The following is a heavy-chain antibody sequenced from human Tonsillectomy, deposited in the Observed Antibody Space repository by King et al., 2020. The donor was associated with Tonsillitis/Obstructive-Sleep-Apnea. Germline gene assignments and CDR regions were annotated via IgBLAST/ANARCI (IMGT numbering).Heavy chain of an antibody. CDR1: GGSISSGVYY. CDR2: IYYSGST. Sequence: HVQLQESGPGLVKPSQTLSLTCTVSGGSISSGVYYWNWIRQHPGKGLEWIGYIYYSGSTYYNPSLKSRVTISLDTSKNQFSLKLSSVTAADTAVYYCARETEGQLYFDYWGQGTLVTVSS. D-gene: IGHD1-1*01. J-gene: IGHJ4*02. CDR3: ARETEGQLYFDY. V-gene: IGHV4-31*03.